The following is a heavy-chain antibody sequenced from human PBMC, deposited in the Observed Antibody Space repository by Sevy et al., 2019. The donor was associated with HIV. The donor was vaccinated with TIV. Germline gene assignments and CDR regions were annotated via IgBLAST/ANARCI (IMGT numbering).Heavy chain of an antibody. V-gene: IGHV3-64D*09. CDR2: ISTNGRNT. D-gene: IGHD1-26*01. CDR3: GEGLDRSYQGLDY. CDR1: GFTFNIYA. J-gene: IGHJ4*02. Sequence: GGSLRLSCSASGFTFNIYAMHWVRQAPGRGLEYVSAISTNGRNTNYADSLKGRFTISRDKSKNTLYLQMSSLRPEDTAVYYWGEGLDRSYQGLDYWGQGTLVTVSS.